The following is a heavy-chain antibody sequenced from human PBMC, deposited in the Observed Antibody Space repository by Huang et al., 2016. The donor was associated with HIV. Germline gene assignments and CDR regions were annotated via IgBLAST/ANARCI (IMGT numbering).Heavy chain of an antibody. Sequence: QVQLVQSGVEVKKPGASVKVSCKASGYTFTSYGISWVRQAPGQGLEWMGGISAYNGVTNYEQNGQGRGTMTTDTSTSTAYMELRSLRSDDTAVYYCARDSPLLGVVIVVVPTAPNAFDIWGQGTMVTVSS. J-gene: IGHJ3*02. CDR1: GYTFTSYG. D-gene: IGHD2-2*01. CDR3: ARDSPLLGVVIVVVPTAPNAFDI. V-gene: IGHV1-18*01. CDR2: ISAYNGVT.